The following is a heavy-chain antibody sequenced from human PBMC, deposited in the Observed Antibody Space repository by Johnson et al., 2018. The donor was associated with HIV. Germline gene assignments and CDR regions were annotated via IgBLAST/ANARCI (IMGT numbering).Heavy chain of an antibody. D-gene: IGHD2-15*01. V-gene: IGHV3-30*04. CDR3: VKLSGGSCYSCQRDKDAFDI. CDR1: GFTFSSYA. Sequence: QVQLVESGGGVVQPGRSLRLSCAGSGFTFSSYAFHWVRQAPAKGLEWVAAISYDGSDKYHADSVKGRFTISRDNSKNTLYLQMNSLRAEDTAVYYCVKLSGGSCYSCQRDKDAFDIWGLGTMVTVSS. J-gene: IGHJ3*02. CDR2: ISYDGSDK.